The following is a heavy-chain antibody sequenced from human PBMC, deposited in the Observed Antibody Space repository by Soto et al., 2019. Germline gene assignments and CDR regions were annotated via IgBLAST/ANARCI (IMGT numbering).Heavy chain of an antibody. J-gene: IGHJ6*02. CDR1: GFSVSTSGEG. D-gene: IGHD2-15*01. Sequence: QITLKESGPTLVKPTQTLTLTCTFSGFSVSTSGEGVAWIRQPPGMALEWLALIYWDGDERYSPFLQSRVTITKDTPKNQVVLTMTNMDPVDTATYCCAHKGGRGAAMDVWGQGTTVTVSS. CDR2: IYWDGDE. V-gene: IGHV2-5*02. CDR3: AHKGGRGAAMDV.